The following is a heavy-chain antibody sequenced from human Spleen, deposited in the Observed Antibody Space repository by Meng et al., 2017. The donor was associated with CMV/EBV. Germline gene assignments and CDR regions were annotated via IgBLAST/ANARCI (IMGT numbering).Heavy chain of an antibody. D-gene: IGHD2-15*01. CDR1: GGSFSGYY. V-gene: IGHV4-34*01. CDR2: INHSGST. J-gene: IGHJ1*01. CDR3: ARGWWGGYFQH. Sequence: SQTLSLTCAVYGGSFSGYYWSWIRQPPGKGLEWIGEINHSGSTNYNPSLKSRVTISVDTSKNQFSLKLSSVTAADTAVYYCARGWWGGYFQHWGQGTLVTVSS.